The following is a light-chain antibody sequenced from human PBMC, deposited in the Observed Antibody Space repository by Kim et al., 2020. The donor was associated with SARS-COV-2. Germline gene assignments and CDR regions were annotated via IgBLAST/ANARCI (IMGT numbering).Light chain of an antibody. J-gene: IGKJ2*01. CDR1: QSVSSY. CDR2: DAS. CDR3: QQRSNWHT. Sequence: EIVLTQSPATLSLSPGERATLSCRASQSVSSYLAWYQQKPGQAPRLLIYDASNRATGIPARFSGSGSGTDFTLTISSLEPEDFAVYYCQQRSNWHTFGQGTKLE. V-gene: IGKV3-11*01.